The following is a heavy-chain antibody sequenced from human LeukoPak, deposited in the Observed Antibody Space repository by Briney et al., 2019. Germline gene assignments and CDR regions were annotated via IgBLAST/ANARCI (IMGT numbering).Heavy chain of an antibody. D-gene: IGHD3-10*01. J-gene: IGHJ4*02. CDR3: ARAAGSAFDS. CDR2: IYHSGST. CDR1: GGSITSGGFY. V-gene: IGHV4-31*03. Sequence: SETLSLTSTVSGGSITSGGFYWSWIRQHPGKGLEWIGYIYHSGSTYCDPSLKSRLTISIDTSTNQFSLRLSSVTAADTAVYYCARAAGSAFDSWGQGTLVTVSS.